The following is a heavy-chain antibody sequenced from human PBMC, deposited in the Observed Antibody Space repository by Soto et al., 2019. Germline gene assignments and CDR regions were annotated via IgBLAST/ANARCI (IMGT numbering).Heavy chain of an antibody. J-gene: IGHJ4*02. Sequence: QVQLVQSGAEVKNPGASVKVSCKASGYTFTNHGISWVRQAPGQGLEWMGWISGNYGNTKYAQKLQGRVTMTIDKSTTTAYMELRSLRSDDTAVYYCARRWESSSWYLDYWGQGTLVTVSS. V-gene: IGHV1-18*01. CDR2: ISGNYGNT. CDR3: ARRWESSSWYLDY. D-gene: IGHD6-13*01. CDR1: GYTFTNHG.